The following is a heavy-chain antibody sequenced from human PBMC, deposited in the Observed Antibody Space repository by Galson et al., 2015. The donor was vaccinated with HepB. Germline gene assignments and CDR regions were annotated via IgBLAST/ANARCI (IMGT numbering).Heavy chain of an antibody. CDR1: GFTFSGSA. V-gene: IGHV3-73*01. D-gene: IGHD6-6*01. J-gene: IGHJ6*03. Sequence: SLRLSCAASGFTFSGSAMHWVRQASGKGLEWVGRIRSKANSYATAYAASVKGRFTISRDDSKNTAYLQMNSLKTEDTAVYYCTRHVDSSSSNYYYYMDVWGKGTTVTVSS. CDR2: IRSKANSYAT. CDR3: TRHVDSSSSNYYYYMDV.